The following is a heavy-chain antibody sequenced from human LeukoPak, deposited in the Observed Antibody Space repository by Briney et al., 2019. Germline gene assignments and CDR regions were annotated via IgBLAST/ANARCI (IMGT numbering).Heavy chain of an antibody. J-gene: IGHJ4*02. Sequence: GGSLRLSCAASGFTFSDYYLTWIRQAPGKGLEWVSYISHTGGSTFYADSVKGRFTISRDNAKNSLYLQMNSLRPEDTAVYYCAHAADLYSSSAIFDYWGQGTLVTVSS. V-gene: IGHV3-11*01. CDR2: ISHTGGST. CDR3: AHAADLYSSSAIFDY. D-gene: IGHD6-6*01. CDR1: GFTFSDYY.